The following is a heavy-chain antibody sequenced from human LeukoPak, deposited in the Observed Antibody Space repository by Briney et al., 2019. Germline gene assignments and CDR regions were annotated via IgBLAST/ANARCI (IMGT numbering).Heavy chain of an antibody. Sequence: ASVKVSCKASGGTFSSYAISWVRQAPGQGLEWMGWINPNSGGTNYAQKFQGRVTMTRDTSISTAYMELSRLRSDDTAVYYCAREDILTGYRYYYMDVWGKGTTVTISS. CDR3: AREDILTGYRYYYMDV. D-gene: IGHD3-9*01. CDR1: GGTFSSYA. CDR2: INPNSGGT. V-gene: IGHV1-2*02. J-gene: IGHJ6*03.